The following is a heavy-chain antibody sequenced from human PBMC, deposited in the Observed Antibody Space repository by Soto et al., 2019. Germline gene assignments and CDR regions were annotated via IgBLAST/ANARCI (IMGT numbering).Heavy chain of an antibody. J-gene: IGHJ4*02. Sequence: QVQLQESGPGLVKPSQTLSLTCTVSGGSITSSGYYWSWIRQHPGEGLEWIGFTSNSGSTSYNPSLKSRVTISVDTSSNQFSLNLKSVTAADTAVYYSARGGGSTKVDYWGQGTLVTVSP. CDR2: TSNSGST. V-gene: IGHV4-31*03. CDR1: GGSITSSGYY. CDR3: ARGGGSTKVDY. D-gene: IGHD2-2*01.